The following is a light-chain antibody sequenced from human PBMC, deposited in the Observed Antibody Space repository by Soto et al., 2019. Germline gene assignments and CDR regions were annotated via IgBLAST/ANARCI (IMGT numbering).Light chain of an antibody. CDR1: SSNIGNNY. Sequence: QSVLTQPPSVSAAPGQKVTISCSGSSSNIGNNYVSWYQQLPGTAPKLLIYDTNKRPSGIPDRFSGSKSGTSATLGITGLQTGDEADYYCGTWDFSLSVWVFGGGTKLTVL. J-gene: IGLJ3*02. CDR2: DTN. V-gene: IGLV1-51*01. CDR3: GTWDFSLSVWV.